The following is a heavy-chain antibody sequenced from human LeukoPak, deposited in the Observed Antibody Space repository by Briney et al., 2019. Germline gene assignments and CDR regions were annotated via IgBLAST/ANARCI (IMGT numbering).Heavy chain of an antibody. D-gene: IGHD3-22*01. V-gene: IGHV3-11*01. Sequence: GGSLRLSCAASGFTFSDYYMSWIRQAPGKGLEWVSYISSSGSTIYYADSVKGRFTISRDNAKNSLYLQMNSLTTEDTALYYCTQAYLGYYDSSGYLPALDYWGQGTLVTVSS. CDR2: ISSSGSTI. CDR1: GFTFSDYY. CDR3: TQAYLGYYDSSGYLPALDY. J-gene: IGHJ4*02.